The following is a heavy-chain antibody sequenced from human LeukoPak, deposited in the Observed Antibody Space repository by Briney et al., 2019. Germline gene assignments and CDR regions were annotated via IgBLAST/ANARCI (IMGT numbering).Heavy chain of an antibody. CDR3: ARDDAIAAAGNWFDP. CDR2: IYHGGST. J-gene: IGHJ5*02. CDR1: GGSISSNNW. V-gene: IGHV4-4*02. Sequence: SETLSLTCAVSGGSISSNNWWSWVRQPPGKGLEWIGEIYHGGSTNYNPSLKSRVTISVHKSKNQFSLKLSSVTAADTAVYYCARDDAIAAAGNWFDPWGQGTLVTVSS. D-gene: IGHD6-13*01.